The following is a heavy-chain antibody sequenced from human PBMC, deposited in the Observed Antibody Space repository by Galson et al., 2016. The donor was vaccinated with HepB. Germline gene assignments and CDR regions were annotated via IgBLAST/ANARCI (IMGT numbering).Heavy chain of an antibody. V-gene: IGHV3-48*02. Sequence: SLRLSCAASGFTFSSYGMNWVRQAPGKGLEWVSYIRSSGSTIYYADSVKGRFTISRDNAKNSLYLQMNSLRDEDTAVYYCARGSNDEYQLLLLRYGPKYYFDYWGQGTLVTVSS. CDR2: IRSSGSTI. D-gene: IGHD2-2*01. CDR1: GFTFSSYG. J-gene: IGHJ4*02. CDR3: ARGSNDEYQLLLLRYGPKYYFDY.